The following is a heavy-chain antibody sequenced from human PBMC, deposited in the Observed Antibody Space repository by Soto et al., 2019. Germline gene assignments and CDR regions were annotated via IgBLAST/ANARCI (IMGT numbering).Heavy chain of an antibody. V-gene: IGHV4-4*02. D-gene: IGHD6-13*01. CDR1: GGSISTSNW. CDR3: ARARATIAAAAIFDC. J-gene: IGHJ4*02. Sequence: QVQLQESGPGLVKPSGTRSLTCAVSGGSISTSNWWSWVRRPPGKGLEWVGEVYRTGSTNYNPSLESRLTISVDKYKNQFSLKLTSVTAADTAVYYCARARATIAAAAIFDCWGQGTLVTVSS. CDR2: VYRTGST.